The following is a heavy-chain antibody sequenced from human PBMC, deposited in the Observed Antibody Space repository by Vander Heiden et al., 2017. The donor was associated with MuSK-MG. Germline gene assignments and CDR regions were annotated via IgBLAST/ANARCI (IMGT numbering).Heavy chain of an antibody. D-gene: IGHD2-21*02. CDR3: TTNGGHYRLDY. J-gene: IGHJ4*02. Sequence: EVQVVESGGGLVQPGGSLRLSCTVSGFTFSSSWMTWVRQAPGKGLEWVANINGDSSAIQYEDSVKGRFTISRDNAKSSLYLQMNSLRAEDTAVDDCTTNGGHYRLDYWGQGNLVAVSS. V-gene: IGHV3-7*01. CDR1: GFTFSSSW. CDR2: INGDSSAI.